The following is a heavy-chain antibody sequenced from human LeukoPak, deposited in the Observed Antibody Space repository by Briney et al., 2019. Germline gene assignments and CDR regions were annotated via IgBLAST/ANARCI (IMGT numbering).Heavy chain of an antibody. CDR1: GGSISSYY. D-gene: IGHD1-26*01. J-gene: IGHJ4*02. Sequence: SETLSLTRTVSGGSISSYYWSWIRQPPGKGLEWIGYIYYSGSTNYNPSLKSRVTISVDTSKNQFSLKLSSVTAADTAVYYCARWRGSYRYFDYWGQGTLVTVSS. CDR2: IYYSGST. CDR3: ARWRGSYRYFDY. V-gene: IGHV4-59*01.